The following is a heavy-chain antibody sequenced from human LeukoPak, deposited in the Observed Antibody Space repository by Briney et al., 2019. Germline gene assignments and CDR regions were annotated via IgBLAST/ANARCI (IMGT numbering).Heavy chain of an antibody. Sequence: GGSLRLSCDASGHTFSPLDSIGVRQAPGRGVEGVSTLSCIDTSCTEYYAASVKGRFSISRDNSKNTLFLQMNSLRVEDTAVYYCARNTEYCFDHWGQGTLVTVSS. J-gene: IGHJ4*02. V-gene: IGHV3-23*01. D-gene: IGHD2-15*01. CDR3: ARNTEYCFDH. CDR1: GHTFSPLD. CDR2: LSCIDTSCTE.